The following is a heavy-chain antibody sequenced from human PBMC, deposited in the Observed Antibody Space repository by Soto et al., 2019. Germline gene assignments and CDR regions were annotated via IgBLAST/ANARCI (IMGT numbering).Heavy chain of an antibody. V-gene: IGHV3-53*02. J-gene: IGHJ5*01. D-gene: IGHD2-8*01. Sequence: EVRLVETGGGLIQPGGSLRLSCVVSGFALSNNRMTWVRQVPGQGLEWVSDLYFYGSANYADSVRGRFTISKDDSKNTLYLQMNNVRADDTAVYYCARSGVAALDSWGQGTLVTVSS. CDR3: ARSGVAALDS. CDR1: GFALSNNR. CDR2: LYFYGSA.